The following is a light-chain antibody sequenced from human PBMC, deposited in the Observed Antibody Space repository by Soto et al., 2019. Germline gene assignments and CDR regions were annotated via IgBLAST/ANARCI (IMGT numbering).Light chain of an antibody. V-gene: IGKV3-15*01. CDR3: QQYLDWPLT. J-gene: IGKJ4*01. Sequence: EIVMTQSPVTLSVSPGERVTLSCRASQSLATNLGWYQQKPGQTPRLVIYGISARASGIPGRFSGSGFGSDFTLTISSLQPEDSAVYYCQQYLDWPLTFGGGTKVEI. CDR1: QSLATN. CDR2: GIS.